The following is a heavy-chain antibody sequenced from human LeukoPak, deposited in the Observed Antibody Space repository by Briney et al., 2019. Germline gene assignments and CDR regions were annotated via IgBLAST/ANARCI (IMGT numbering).Heavy chain of an antibody. V-gene: IGHV3-9*01. CDR2: ISWNSGSA. CDR3: AKDRTYSAYAALDY. Sequence: GRSLRLSCGASGFTFDDYSMHWVRQAPGKGLEWVSGISWNSGSAGYADSVKGRFTISRDSAKNSLYLQMNSLRTEDTALYYCAKDRTYSAYAALDYWGQGTLVTVSS. J-gene: IGHJ4*02. D-gene: IGHD5-12*01. CDR1: GFTFDDYS.